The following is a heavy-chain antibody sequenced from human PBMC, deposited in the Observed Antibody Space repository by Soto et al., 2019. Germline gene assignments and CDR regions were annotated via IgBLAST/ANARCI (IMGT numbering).Heavy chain of an antibody. CDR2: STYTGVT. CDR1: GASLREFGHV. V-gene: IGHV4-31*03. Sequence: TLSLTCPVSGASLREFGHVWTWIRQRPGRGLEWIGYSTYTGVTYYSPSLQSRISISVDTSKNQFSLTLNSVTAADTAVYYYATDSGGPPLNRFDSWGHGTLVTVT. J-gene: IGHJ5*01. D-gene: IGHD3-16*01. CDR3: ATDSGGPPLNRFDS.